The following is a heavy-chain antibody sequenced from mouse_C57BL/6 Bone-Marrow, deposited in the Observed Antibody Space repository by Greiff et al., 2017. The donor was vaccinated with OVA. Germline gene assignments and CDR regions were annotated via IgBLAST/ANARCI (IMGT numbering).Heavy chain of an antibody. CDR1: GYTFTSYW. CDR2: IDPSDSET. J-gene: IGHJ2*01. V-gene: IGHV1-52*01. CDR3: ARGVYFDY. Sequence: QVQLQPGAELVRPGSSVKLSCKASGYTFTSYWMHWVKQRPIQGLEWIGNIDPSDSETHYNQKFKDKATLTVDKSSSTAYMQLSSLTSEDSAVYYCARGVYFDYWGQGTTLTVSS.